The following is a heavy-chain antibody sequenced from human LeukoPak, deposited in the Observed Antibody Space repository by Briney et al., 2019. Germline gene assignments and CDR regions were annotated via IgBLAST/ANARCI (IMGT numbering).Heavy chain of an antibody. CDR2: IYPGDSDT. V-gene: IGHV5-51*01. D-gene: IGHD3-9*01. J-gene: IGHJ4*02. CDR1: GYSFPSIW. Sequence: GESLKISCKGSGYSFPSIWFDWVGQRPGKGRGGMVIIYPGDSDTRYSPSFQGQVTISADKSISTAYLQWSSLKASDTAMYYCARGSVRYRDFDYWGQGTLVTVSS. CDR3: ARGSVRYRDFDY.